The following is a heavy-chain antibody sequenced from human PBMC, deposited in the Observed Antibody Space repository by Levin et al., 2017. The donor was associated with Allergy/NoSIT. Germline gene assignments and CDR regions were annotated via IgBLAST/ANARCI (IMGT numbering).Heavy chain of an antibody. CDR1: GFTVSSNY. CDR3: ARDRRAAADPNSGYYYYYGMDV. CDR2: IYSGGST. V-gene: IGHV3-53*01. Sequence: GGSLRLSCAASGFTVSSNYMSWVRQAPGKGLEWVSVIYSGGSTYYADSVKGRFTISRDNSKNTLYLQMNSLRAEETAVYYCARDRRAAADPNSGYYYYYGMDVWGQGTTVTVSS. D-gene: IGHD6-13*01. J-gene: IGHJ6*02.